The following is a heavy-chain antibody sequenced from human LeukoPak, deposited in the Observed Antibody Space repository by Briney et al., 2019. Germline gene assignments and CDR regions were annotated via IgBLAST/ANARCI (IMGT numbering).Heavy chain of an antibody. V-gene: IGHV1-18*01. Sequence: ASVKVSCKASGYTFTSYGISWVRQAPGQGLERMGWISTYNGNTNYAQRLQGRVTMTTDTFTSTAYMELRSLRSDDTAVYYCARDSGSFTPVDYWGQGTLVTVSS. D-gene: IGHD1-26*01. J-gene: IGHJ4*02. CDR2: ISTYNGNT. CDR3: ARDSGSFTPVDY. CDR1: GYTFTSYG.